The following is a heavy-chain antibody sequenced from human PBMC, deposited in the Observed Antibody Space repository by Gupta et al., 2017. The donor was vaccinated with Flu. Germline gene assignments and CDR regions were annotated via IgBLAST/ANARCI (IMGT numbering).Heavy chain of an antibody. CDR2: IYYSGST. CDR3: ARGVVPAAKIDY. D-gene: IGHD2-2*01. Sequence: SISSYYWGWVRQPPGKGLEWIGSIYYSGSTYYNPSLKSRVTISVDTSKNQFSLKLSSVTAADTAVYYCARGVVPAAKIDYWGQGTLVTVSS. CDR1: SISSYY. J-gene: IGHJ4*02. V-gene: IGHV4-39*01.